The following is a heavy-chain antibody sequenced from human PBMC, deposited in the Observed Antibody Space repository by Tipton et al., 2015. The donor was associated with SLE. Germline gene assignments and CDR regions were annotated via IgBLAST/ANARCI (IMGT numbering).Heavy chain of an antibody. CDR2: IYYSGST. V-gene: IGHV4-59*01. D-gene: IGHD6-6*01. CDR1: GDSISSYY. CDR3: ARDQIAARSTGV. J-gene: IGHJ4*02. Sequence: GLVKPSETLSLICAVSGDSISSYYWSWIRQPPGKGLEWIGYIYYSGSTNYNPSLKSRVTISVDTSKNQFSLKLSSVTAADTAVYYCARDQIAARSTGVWGQGTLVTVSS.